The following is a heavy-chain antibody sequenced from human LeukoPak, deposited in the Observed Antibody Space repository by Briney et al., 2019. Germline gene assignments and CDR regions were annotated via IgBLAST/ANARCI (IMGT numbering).Heavy chain of an antibody. CDR3: ARHMKRDMVRGVIIPPYFDY. D-gene: IGHD3-10*01. CDR2: ISDSGGRT. Sequence: GGSLRLSCAVSGITLSNYGMSWVRQTPGKGLEWVAGISDSGGRTNYADSVKDRFTISRDNAKNALYLQMNSLRAEDTAVYYCARHMKRDMVRGVIIPPYFDYWGQGTLVTVSS. J-gene: IGHJ4*02. V-gene: IGHV3-23*01. CDR1: GITLSNYG.